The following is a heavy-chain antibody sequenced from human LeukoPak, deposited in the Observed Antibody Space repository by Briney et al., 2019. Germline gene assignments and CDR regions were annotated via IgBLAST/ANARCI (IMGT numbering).Heavy chain of an antibody. CDR3: ARDRRELVVGAVDY. Sequence: ASVKVSCKASGYTFTGYYMHWVRQAPGQGLEWMGWINPNSGGTNYAQKFQGRVTMTRDTSISTAYMELSRLRSDDTAVYYCARDRRELVVGAVDYWGRGTLVTVSS. CDR2: INPNSGGT. D-gene: IGHD1-26*01. J-gene: IGHJ4*02. CDR1: GYTFTGYY. V-gene: IGHV1-2*02.